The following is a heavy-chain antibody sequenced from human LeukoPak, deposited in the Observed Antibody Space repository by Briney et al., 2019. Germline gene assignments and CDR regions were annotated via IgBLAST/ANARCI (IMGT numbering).Heavy chain of an antibody. CDR3: ARQIYGSGSYLGY. CDR2: IYYSGST. Sequence: PGGSLRLSCAASGFTFSSHAMTWVRQAPGKGLEWIGYIYYSGSTNYNPSLKSRVTISVDTSKNQFSLKLSSVTAADTAVYYCARQIYGSGSYLGYWGQGTLVTVSS. J-gene: IGHJ4*02. CDR1: GFTFSSHA. V-gene: IGHV4-59*08. D-gene: IGHD3-10*01.